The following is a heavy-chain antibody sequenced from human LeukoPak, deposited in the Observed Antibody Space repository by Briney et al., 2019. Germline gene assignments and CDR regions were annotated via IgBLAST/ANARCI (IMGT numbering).Heavy chain of an antibody. J-gene: IGHJ5*02. Sequence: ASVKVSCKASGYTFTTYGISWVRLAPGQGLEWMGWISAYNGNTNYAQQFQGRVTMTIDTSMSTAYMELRSLRSDDKAVYYCARDLIAVRPGWFDPWGQGSLVTVSS. D-gene: IGHD6-6*01. CDR3: ARDLIAVRPGWFDP. CDR1: GYTFTTYG. V-gene: IGHV1-18*01. CDR2: ISAYNGNT.